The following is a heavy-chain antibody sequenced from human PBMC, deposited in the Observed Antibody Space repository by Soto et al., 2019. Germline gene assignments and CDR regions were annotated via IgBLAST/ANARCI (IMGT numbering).Heavy chain of an antibody. Sequence: SEILSLTCAVYGGSFSGYYRNWIRQSPGKGLERIGEINHSGSTNYNPSLKSRVTISLDTSKNQFSLRLSSVTAADTAVYYCATAHYDFWSGFSQKHYFDYWGQGTQVTVSS. J-gene: IGHJ4*02. CDR3: ATAHYDFWSGFSQKHYFDY. CDR2: INHSGST. V-gene: IGHV4-34*01. CDR1: GGSFSGYY. D-gene: IGHD3-3*01.